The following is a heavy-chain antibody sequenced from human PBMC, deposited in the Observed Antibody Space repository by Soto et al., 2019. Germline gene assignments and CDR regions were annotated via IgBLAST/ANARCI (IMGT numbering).Heavy chain of an antibody. V-gene: IGHV4-59*01. CDR3: ARSNLQSSYWGGYDSGYFDY. J-gene: IGHJ4*02. CDR1: GSSISSYY. CDR2: TYYSGST. D-gene: IGHD5-12*01. Sequence: SETLSLTCTVSGSSISSYYWSWIRQPPGKGLEWIGYTYYSGSTNYNPPLKSRVTISVDTSKNQFSLKLSSVTAADTAVYYCARSNLQSSYWGGYDSGYFDYWGQGTLVTVSS.